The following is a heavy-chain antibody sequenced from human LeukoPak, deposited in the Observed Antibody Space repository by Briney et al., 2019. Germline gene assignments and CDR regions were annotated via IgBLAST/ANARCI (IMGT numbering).Heavy chain of an antibody. CDR1: GFTFSSYA. CDR2: ISLFGGST. D-gene: IGHD5-18*01. Sequence: TGESLRLSCSASGFTFSSYAMHWVRQPPAKGLEYVSTISLFGGSTYYADSVKGRFTISRFNSKDTLYLQMTTLRSEDTAAYYCVRDFPREHGYRYGPFDCWGQGTLVTVSS. V-gene: IGHV3-64D*09. J-gene: IGHJ4*02. CDR3: VRDFPREHGYRYGPFDC.